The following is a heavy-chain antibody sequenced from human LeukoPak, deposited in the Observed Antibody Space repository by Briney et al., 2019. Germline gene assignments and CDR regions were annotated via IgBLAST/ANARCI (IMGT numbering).Heavy chain of an antibody. CDR2: ISGSGGST. D-gene: IGHD3-22*01. J-gene: IGHJ4*02. Sequence: GGSLRLSCAASGFTFSTYSMNWVRQAPGKGLEWVSAISGSGGSTYYADSVKGRFTISRDNSKNTLYLQMNSLRAEDTAVYYCAKDLLASYYYDSSGYYFASFFDYWGQGTLVTVSS. CDR1: GFTFSTYS. CDR3: AKDLLASYYYDSSGYYFASFFDY. V-gene: IGHV3-23*01.